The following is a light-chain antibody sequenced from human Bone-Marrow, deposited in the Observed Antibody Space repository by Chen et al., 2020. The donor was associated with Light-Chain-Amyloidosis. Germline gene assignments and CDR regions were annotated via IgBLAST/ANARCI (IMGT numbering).Light chain of an antibody. Sequence: DIQITQAPSSLSASVGDMVTITCRASQSISNYLNWYQQKPGKAPKLLIYAASSLQSGVSSRFSGSGSGTDFTLTISSLQPEDFATYYCQQSYSTPYTFGQGTKLGI. J-gene: IGKJ2*01. CDR3: QQSYSTPYT. CDR2: AAS. CDR1: QSISNY. V-gene: IGKV1-39*01.